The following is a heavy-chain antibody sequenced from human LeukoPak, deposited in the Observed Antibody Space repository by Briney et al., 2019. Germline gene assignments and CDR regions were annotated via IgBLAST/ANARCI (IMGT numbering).Heavy chain of an antibody. CDR3: ARGKFHFDY. CDR1: GFTFNNAW. J-gene: IGHJ4*02. Sequence: GGSLRLSCAASGFTFNNAWMTWVRQAPGKGLEWVSYISSSGSTIYYADSVKGRFTISRDNAKNSLYLQMNSLRAEDTAVYYCARGKFHFDYWGQGTLVTVSS. V-gene: IGHV3-11*01. D-gene: IGHD2-21*01. CDR2: ISSSGSTI.